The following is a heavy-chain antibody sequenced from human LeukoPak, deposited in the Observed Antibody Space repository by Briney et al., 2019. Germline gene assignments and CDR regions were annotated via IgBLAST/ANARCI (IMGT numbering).Heavy chain of an antibody. V-gene: IGHV3-30*04. D-gene: IGHD2-2*01. CDR1: GFTFSSYA. Sequence: GGSLRLSCAASGFTFSSYAMHWVRQAPGKGLEWVAVISYDGSNKHYADSVKGRFTISRDNSKNTLYLQMNSLRAEDTAVYYCARDIVVVPAAILSYYYYYYGMDVWGQGTTVTVSS. J-gene: IGHJ6*02. CDR2: ISYDGSNK. CDR3: ARDIVVVPAAILSYYYYYYGMDV.